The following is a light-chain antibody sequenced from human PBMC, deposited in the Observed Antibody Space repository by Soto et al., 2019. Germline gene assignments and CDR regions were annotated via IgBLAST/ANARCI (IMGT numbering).Light chain of an antibody. CDR2: WAS. CDR1: QSVLYNSNNKSY. Sequence: DIVMTQSPDSLAVSLGERATINCKSSQSVLYNSNNKSYLAWYQQKPGQPPKLLIYWASSRESGVPDRFSGSGSGTDFTLTISSLQAEDVAIYYCQQYYTLPYTFGQGTKLEIK. V-gene: IGKV4-1*01. CDR3: QQYYTLPYT. J-gene: IGKJ2*01.